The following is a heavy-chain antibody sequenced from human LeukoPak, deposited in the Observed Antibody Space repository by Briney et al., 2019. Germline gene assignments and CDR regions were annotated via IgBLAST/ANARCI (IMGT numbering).Heavy chain of an antibody. CDR1: GFTFSSYA. CDR3: ARYSYGAYYYYYYMDV. D-gene: IGHD5-18*01. J-gene: IGHJ6*03. Sequence: GGSLRLSCAASGFTFSSYAMSWVRQAPGKGLEWVSAISGSGGSTYYADSVKGRFTISRDNSKNTLYLQMNSLRAEDTAVYYCARYSYGAYYYYYYMDVWGKGTTVTVSS. CDR2: ISGSGGST. V-gene: IGHV3-23*01.